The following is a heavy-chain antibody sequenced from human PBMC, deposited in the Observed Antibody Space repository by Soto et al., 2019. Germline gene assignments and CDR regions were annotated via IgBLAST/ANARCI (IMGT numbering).Heavy chain of an antibody. V-gene: IGHV1-69*08. CDR1: GGTFSSYT. Sequence: QVQLVQSGAEVKKPGSSVKVSCKASGGTFSSYTISWVRQAPGQGLEWMGRIIPTLCIANYAQKFQGRVTITADKSTSTAYMELSSLRSEDTAVYYCARDARSSFDWFDPWGQGTLVTVSS. J-gene: IGHJ5*02. CDR2: IIPTLCIA. CDR3: ARDARSSFDWFDP.